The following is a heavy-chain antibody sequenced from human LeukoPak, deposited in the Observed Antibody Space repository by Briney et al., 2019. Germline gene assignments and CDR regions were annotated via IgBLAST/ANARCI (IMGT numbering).Heavy chain of an antibody. CDR3: STNYVRGSYRPY. D-gene: IGHD3-16*02. Sequence: PGGSLRLSCAASGFTVSSNYMSWVRQAPGKGLEWVSVIYSGGSTYYADSVKGRFTISRDNSKNTLYLQMNSLRAEDTAVYYCSTNYVRGSYRPYWGQGTLVTVSS. CDR1: GFTVSSNY. J-gene: IGHJ4*02. CDR2: IYSGGST. V-gene: IGHV3-53*01.